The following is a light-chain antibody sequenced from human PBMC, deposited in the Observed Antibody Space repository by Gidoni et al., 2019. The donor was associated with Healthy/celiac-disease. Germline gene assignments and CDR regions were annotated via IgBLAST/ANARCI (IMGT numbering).Light chain of an antibody. Sequence: QSVLTQPPSVSGAPGQRVTISCTGSSSNIGAGYDLHWYQQLPGTAPKRLIYGNSNRPSVVPDRFSGSKSGTSASLAITGLQAEDEADYYCQSYDSSLSGHVVFGGGTKLTVL. CDR3: QSYDSSLSGHVV. J-gene: IGLJ2*01. CDR2: GNS. V-gene: IGLV1-40*01. CDR1: SSNIGAGYD.